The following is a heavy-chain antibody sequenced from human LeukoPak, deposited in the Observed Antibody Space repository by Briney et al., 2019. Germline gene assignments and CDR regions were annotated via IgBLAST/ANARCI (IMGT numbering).Heavy chain of an antibody. CDR2: LSSSSSYI. V-gene: IGHV3-11*06. J-gene: IGHJ4*02. CDR3: ARLAGGGSYLSIDY. D-gene: IGHD1-26*01. CDR1: GFTFSDYY. Sequence: PGGSLRLSCAASGFTFSDYYMSWIRQAPGKGLEWVSYLSSSSSYINYADSVKGRFTISRDNAKNSLYLQMNSLRAEDTAVYYCARLAGGGSYLSIDYWGQGTLVTVSS.